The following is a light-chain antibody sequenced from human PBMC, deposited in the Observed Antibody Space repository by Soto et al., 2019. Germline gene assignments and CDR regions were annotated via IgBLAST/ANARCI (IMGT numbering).Light chain of an antibody. J-gene: IGKJ4*01. V-gene: IGKV3-20*01. CDR1: QTVRNNY. CDR2: DAS. CDR3: QQFSSHPLP. Sequence: EVVLTQNQGTLSLYPGEGATLSCGASQTVRNNYLAWYQQKPGQAPRLLIYDASSRATGIPDRFSGGGSGTDFTLTISRLEPEDFAVYYCQQFSSHPLPFGGGTKVDIK.